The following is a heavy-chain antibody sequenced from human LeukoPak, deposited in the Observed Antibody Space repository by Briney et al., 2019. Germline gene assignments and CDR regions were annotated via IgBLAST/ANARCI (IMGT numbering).Heavy chain of an antibody. CDR2: IKSKTDGGTT. CDR1: GFTFSSYW. Sequence: GGSLRLSCAASGFTFSSYWMSWVRQAPGKGLEWVGRIKSKTDGGTTDYAAPVKGRFTISRDNAKNSLYLQMNSLRAEDTAVYYCANLYGSGSYYPDPNYYYYMDVWGKGTTVTISS. CDR3: ANLYGSGSYYPDPNYYYYMDV. D-gene: IGHD3-10*01. V-gene: IGHV3-15*01. J-gene: IGHJ6*03.